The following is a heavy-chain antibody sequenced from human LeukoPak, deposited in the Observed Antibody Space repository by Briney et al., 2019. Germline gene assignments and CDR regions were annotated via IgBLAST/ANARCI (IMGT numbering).Heavy chain of an antibody. D-gene: IGHD1-26*01. CDR3: ARDWELGY. Sequence: GASVKVSCKASGYTFTSYDINWVRQAPGQGLEWMGVITPSGGSITSAQKFQDRDTMTRDTSTSTVYMELSSLTSDDTAVYYCARDWELGYWGQGTLVTVSS. V-gene: IGHV1-46*01. J-gene: IGHJ4*02. CDR2: ITPSGGSI. CDR1: GYTFTSYD.